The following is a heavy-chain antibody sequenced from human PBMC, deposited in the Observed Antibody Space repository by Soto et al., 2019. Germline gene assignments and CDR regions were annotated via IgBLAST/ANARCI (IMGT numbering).Heavy chain of an antibody. D-gene: IGHD3-16*02. J-gene: IGHJ4*02. CDR2: IYYSGST. CDR3: ARLIDYFDY. Sequence: SVTLSLTCTVSGGSISSSSYYWGWIRQPPGKGLEWIGSIYYSGSTYYNPSLKSRVTMSVDTSKIQFSLKLSSVTAADTAVYYCARLIDYFDYWGQGTLVTLSS. CDR1: GGSISSSSYY. V-gene: IGHV4-39*01.